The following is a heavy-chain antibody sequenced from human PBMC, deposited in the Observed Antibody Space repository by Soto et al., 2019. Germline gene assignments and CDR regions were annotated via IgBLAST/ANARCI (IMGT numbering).Heavy chain of an antibody. Sequence: GGSLRLSCAASGFTFSSYGMHWVRQAPGKGLEWVAVIWYDGSNKYYADSVKGRFTISRDNSKNTLYLRMNSLRAEDTAVYYCARRPPSTVVRGDAFDIWGQGTMVTVSS. D-gene: IGHD4-17*01. CDR2: IWYDGSNK. J-gene: IGHJ3*02. CDR1: GFTFSSYG. CDR3: ARRPPSTVVRGDAFDI. V-gene: IGHV3-33*01.